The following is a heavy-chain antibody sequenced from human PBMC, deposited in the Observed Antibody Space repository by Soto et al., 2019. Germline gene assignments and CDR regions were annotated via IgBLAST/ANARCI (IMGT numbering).Heavy chain of an antibody. D-gene: IGHD2-2*02. CDR1: GYRFTSYW. J-gene: IGHJ4*02. CDR3: ARQEYCSSTSCYTVDS. CDR2: IYLGDSNT. Sequence: GESLKISCKGSGYRFTSYWIGWVRQMPGKGLEWMGIIYLGDSNTRYSPSFQGQVTISADKSISTAYLQWSSLKASDTAIYYCARQEYCSSTSCYTVDSWGQGTLVTVSS. V-gene: IGHV5-51*01.